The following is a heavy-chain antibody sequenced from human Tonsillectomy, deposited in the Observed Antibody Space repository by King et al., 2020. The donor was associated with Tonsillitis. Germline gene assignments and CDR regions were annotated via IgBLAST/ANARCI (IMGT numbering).Heavy chain of an antibody. V-gene: IGHV3-23*04. CDR2: IGGSGAST. Sequence: VQLVESGGGLVQPGGSLRLSCAASGFSFSSYAMSWVRQAPGKGLEWVSAIGGSGASTYYADPVKGRFTISRDNSKNTHYLQMNSLRAEDTAVYYCAKTRGYCTGGSCYFDYWGQGTLVTVSS. CDR3: AKTRGYCTGGSCYFDY. D-gene: IGHD2-15*01. J-gene: IGHJ4*02. CDR1: GFSFSSYA.